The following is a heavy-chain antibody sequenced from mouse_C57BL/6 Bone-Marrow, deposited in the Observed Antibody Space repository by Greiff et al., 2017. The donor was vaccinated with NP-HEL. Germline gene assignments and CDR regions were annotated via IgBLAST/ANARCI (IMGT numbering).Heavy chain of an antibody. CDR2: IDPNSGGT. V-gene: IGHV1-72*01. CDR1: GYTFTSYW. J-gene: IGHJ1*03. D-gene: IGHD2-4*01. CDR3: ASPDYDGWYFDV. Sequence: VQLQQPGAELVKPGASVKLSCKASGYTFTSYWMHWVKQRPGRGLEWIGMIDPNSGGTKYNEKFKSKATLTVDKPSSTAYMQLSSLTSEDSAVYYCASPDYDGWYFDVWGTGTTVTVSS.